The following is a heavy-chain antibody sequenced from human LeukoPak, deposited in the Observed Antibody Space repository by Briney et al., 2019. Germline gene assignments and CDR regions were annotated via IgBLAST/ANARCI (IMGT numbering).Heavy chain of an antibody. CDR3: ARDQVVVAATDAFDI. V-gene: IGHV1-46*01. Sequence: ASVKVSCKASGYTFTSYYMHWVRQAPGQGLEWMGIINPSGGSTSYAQKFQGRVTMTRDTSISTAYMELSRLRSDDTAVYYCARDQVVVAATDAFDIWGQGTMVTVSS. J-gene: IGHJ3*02. CDR1: GYTFTSYY. D-gene: IGHD2-15*01. CDR2: INPSGGST.